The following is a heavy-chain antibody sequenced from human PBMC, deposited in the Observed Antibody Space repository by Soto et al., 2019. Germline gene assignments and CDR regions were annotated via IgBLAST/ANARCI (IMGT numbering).Heavy chain of an antibody. CDR3: ARLSVAAAGLALAYNWFDP. Sequence: PGESLKISCQVSGYNFATYWIGWVRQTSGKGLEWMGIIYPGDSDTRYSPSFQGQVTISADKSISTAYLQWSSLKASDTAMYYCARLSVAAAGLALAYNWFDPWGQGTLVTVSS. V-gene: IGHV5-51*01. D-gene: IGHD6-13*01. CDR1: GYNFATYW. CDR2: IYPGDSDT. J-gene: IGHJ5*02.